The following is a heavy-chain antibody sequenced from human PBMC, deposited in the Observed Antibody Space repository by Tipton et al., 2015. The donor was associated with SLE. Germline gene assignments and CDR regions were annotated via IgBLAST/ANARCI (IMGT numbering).Heavy chain of an antibody. V-gene: IGHV4-59*01. Sequence: LRLSCNVSGGCISGYYWNWIRQPPGQGLEWIGCIYYSGNTNYNPSLKSRVTISVDTSKNQFSLKLSSVTAADSAMYYCARSREMATMCFDYWGQGTLVTVSS. CDR1: GGCISGYY. J-gene: IGHJ4*02. CDR3: ARSREMATMCFDY. CDR2: IYYSGNT. D-gene: IGHD5-24*01.